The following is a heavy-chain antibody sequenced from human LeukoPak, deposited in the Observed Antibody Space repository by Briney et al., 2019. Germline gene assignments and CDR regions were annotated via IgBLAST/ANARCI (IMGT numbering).Heavy chain of an antibody. J-gene: IGHJ4*02. CDR2: ISAYNGNT. Sequence: GASVKVSCKASGYTFTSYGISWVRQAPGQGLEWMGWISAYNGNTNYAQKLQGRVTMTTDTSTSTAYMELRSLRSDDTAVYYCARSPLGYDFWSGPPFDYWGQGTLVTVSS. CDR3: ARSPLGYDFWSGPPFDY. V-gene: IGHV1-18*01. CDR1: GYTFTSYG. D-gene: IGHD3-3*01.